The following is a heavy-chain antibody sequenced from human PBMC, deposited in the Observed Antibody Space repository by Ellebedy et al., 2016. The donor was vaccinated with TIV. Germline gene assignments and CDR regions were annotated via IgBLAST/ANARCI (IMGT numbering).Heavy chain of an antibody. J-gene: IGHJ4*02. CDR2: ISNGGDT. Sequence: GESLKISCAASGFTFGYCALSWVRQAPGKGLEWVSVISNGGDTRYADSVKGRFTISRDNSKHTLYLQMNSLRADDTAIYYCAKLGGVLSWYADYWGLGTLVTVSS. CDR3: AKLGGVLSWYADY. CDR1: GFTFGYCA. D-gene: IGHD6-13*01. V-gene: IGHV3-23*01.